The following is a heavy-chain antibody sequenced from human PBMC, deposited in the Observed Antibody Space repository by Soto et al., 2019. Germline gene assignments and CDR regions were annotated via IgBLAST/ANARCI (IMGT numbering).Heavy chain of an antibody. CDR3: ARATIFGVVITLGPYYYYGMDV. V-gene: IGHV4-31*03. CDR2: IYYSGST. J-gene: IGHJ6*02. CDR1: GGSISSGGYY. Sequence: SETLSLTCTVSGGSISSGGYYWSWIRQHPGKGLEWIGYIYYSGSTYYNPSLKSRVTISVDTSKNQFSLKLSSVTAADTAVYYCARATIFGVVITLGPYYYYGMDVWGQGTTVTVSS. D-gene: IGHD3-3*01.